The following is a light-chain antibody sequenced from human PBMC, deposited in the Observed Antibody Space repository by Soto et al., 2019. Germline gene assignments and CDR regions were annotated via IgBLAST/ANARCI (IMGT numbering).Light chain of an antibody. CDR2: GAS. Sequence: EIVMTQSPGTLSVSPGETVTLSCRASQSVSSDLAWYQQKAGQAPRLLIYGASTRATGIPARFSGSGSGTEFTLTISSLQSEDFAVYYCQQYNDWPPLTLGGGIKVEIK. V-gene: IGKV3-15*01. J-gene: IGKJ4*01. CDR1: QSVSSD. CDR3: QQYNDWPPLT.